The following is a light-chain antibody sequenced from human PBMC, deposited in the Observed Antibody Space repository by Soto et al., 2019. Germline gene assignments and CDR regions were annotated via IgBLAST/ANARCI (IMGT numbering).Light chain of an antibody. CDR2: EVT. J-gene: IGLJ1*01. V-gene: IGLV2-14*01. Sequence: SVLTQPASVSGSPGQSITISCTGTSSDVGGYNYVSWYQQYPGKAPKLMIYEVTHRPSGVSNRFSGSKSGNTASLTISGLQAEDEANYYCSSNAGHSTYVYARGTKVTLL. CDR3: SSNAGHSTYV. CDR1: SSDVGGYNY.